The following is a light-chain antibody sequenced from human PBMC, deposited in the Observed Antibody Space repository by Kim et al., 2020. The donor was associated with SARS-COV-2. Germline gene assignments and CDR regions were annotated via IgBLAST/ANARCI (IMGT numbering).Light chain of an antibody. CDR3: QQYYSYPLT. Sequence: ASTGDRVTITCRASQGISSYLAWYQQKPGKAPKLLIYAASTLQSGVPSRFSGSGSGTDFTLTISCLQSEDFATYYCQQYYSYPLTFGQGTKVEIK. CDR1: QGISSY. CDR2: AAS. J-gene: IGKJ1*01. V-gene: IGKV1-8*01.